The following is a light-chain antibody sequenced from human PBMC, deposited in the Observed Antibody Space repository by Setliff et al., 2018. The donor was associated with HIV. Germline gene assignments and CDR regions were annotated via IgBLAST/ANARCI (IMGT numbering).Light chain of an antibody. CDR2: DVT. V-gene: IGLV2-14*03. J-gene: IGLJ1*01. CDR1: TSDIGSYNL. Sequence: QSVLAQPASVSGSPGQAITISCTGTTSDIGSYNLVSWYQQYSGRAPKLIIYDVTKRPSGVSDRFSGSKSGNTASLTISGLHTEDEADYFCSSYTTSSAYVFGAGTKVIVL. CDR3: SSYTTSSAYV.